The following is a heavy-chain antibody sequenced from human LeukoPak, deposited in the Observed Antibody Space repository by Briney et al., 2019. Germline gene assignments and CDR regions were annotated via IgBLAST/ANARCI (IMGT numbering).Heavy chain of an antibody. Sequence: SVKVSCKASGGTFNSYAISWVRLAPGQGLEWMGGIIPIFGTANYAQKFQGRVTITADESTSTAYMELSSLRSEDTAVYYCARAPYSSGGSTNYYYYYYMDVWGKGTTVTVSS. CDR2: IIPIFGTA. V-gene: IGHV1-69*13. CDR1: GGTFNSYA. D-gene: IGHD6-19*01. CDR3: ARAPYSSGGSTNYYYYYYMDV. J-gene: IGHJ6*03.